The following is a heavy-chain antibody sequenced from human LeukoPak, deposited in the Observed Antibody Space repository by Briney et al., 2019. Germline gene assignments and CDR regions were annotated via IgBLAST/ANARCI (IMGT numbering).Heavy chain of an antibody. J-gene: IGHJ3*01. V-gene: IGHV3-9*01. CDR3: VKDLALYSGRDDAFDF. CDR1: GFTFDDYA. Sequence: GGSLRLSCAASGFTFDDYAMHWVRQAPGKGLEWVSGVSWNSAIIAYADSVKGRFTISRDNSKNFLYLQMNSLRAEDTALYYCVKDLALYSGRDDAFDFWGQGTRVAVSS. D-gene: IGHD6-19*01. CDR2: VSWNSAII.